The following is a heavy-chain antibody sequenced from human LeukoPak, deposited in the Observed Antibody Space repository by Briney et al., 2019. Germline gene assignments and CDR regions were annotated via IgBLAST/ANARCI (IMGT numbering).Heavy chain of an antibody. CDR3: AKDDDWGRYKH. CDR2: ISGYNANT. Sequence: ASVKVSCKASGYAFTNYGINWVRQAPGQGLEWMGWISGYNANTDYAQKLQGRVTMTTDTSTSTAYMELRSLRSDDTAVYYCAKDDDWGRYKHWGQGTLVTVSS. CDR1: GYAFTNYG. D-gene: IGHD3-16*01. V-gene: IGHV1-18*01. J-gene: IGHJ1*01.